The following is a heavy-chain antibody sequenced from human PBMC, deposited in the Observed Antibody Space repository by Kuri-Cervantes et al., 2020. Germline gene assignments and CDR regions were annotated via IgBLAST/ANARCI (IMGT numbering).Heavy chain of an antibody. CDR3: ARNDTEKDAFDI. V-gene: IGHV3-7*01. Sequence: GGSLRLSCAASGFTFSNYWMSWVRQAPGKGLEWVADIKEGGSKNYSVDSVKGRFIISRDNAKNSLYLQMDSLRAEDTAVYYCARNDTEKDAFDIWGQGTMVTVSS. CDR1: GFTFSNYW. J-gene: IGHJ3*02. CDR2: IKEGGSKN. D-gene: IGHD3-9*01.